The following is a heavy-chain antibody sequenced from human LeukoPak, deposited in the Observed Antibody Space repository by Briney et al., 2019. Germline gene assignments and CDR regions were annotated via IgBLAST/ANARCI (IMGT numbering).Heavy chain of an antibody. D-gene: IGHD2-15*01. V-gene: IGHV4-39*07. CDR1: GGSISSSSCY. J-gene: IGHJ4*02. CDR3: ARGLCSGGSCYSVWFDY. CDR2: IYYSGST. Sequence: SETLSLTCTVSGGSISSSSCYWGWIRQPPGKGLEWIGSIYYSGSTYYNPSLKSRVTISVDTSKNQFSLKLSSVTAADTAVYYCARGLCSGGSCYSVWFDYWGQGTLVTVSS.